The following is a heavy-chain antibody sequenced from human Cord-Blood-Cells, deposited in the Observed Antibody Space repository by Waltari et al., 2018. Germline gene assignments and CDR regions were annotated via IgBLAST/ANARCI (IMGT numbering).Heavy chain of an antibody. CDR1: GGSFSGYY. V-gene: IGHV4-34*01. CDR2: INHSGSS. Sequence: QVQLQQWGAGLLKPSETLSLTCAVYGGSFSGYYWSWIRQPPAKGREWIGEINHSGSSNDNPSLTSRVTISVDTSKIQFPLKLRSVGAADTAVYYCASASVLGELLWGVYYFDYWGQGTLVTVSS. CDR3: ASASVLGELLWGVYYFDY. D-gene: IGHD1-26*01. J-gene: IGHJ4*02.